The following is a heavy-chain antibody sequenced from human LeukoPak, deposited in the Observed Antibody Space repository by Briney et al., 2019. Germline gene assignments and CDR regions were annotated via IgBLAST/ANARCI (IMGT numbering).Heavy chain of an antibody. D-gene: IGHD6-13*01. V-gene: IGHV1-69*04. CDR2: IIPILGIA. Sequence: ASVKVSCKASGGTFSSYAISWVRQAPGQGLEWMGRIIPILGIANYAQKFQGRVTITADKSTSTAYMELSSLRSEDTAVYYCARFIAAAGFNWSDPWGQGTLVTVSS. CDR3: ARFIAAAGFNWSDP. J-gene: IGHJ5*02. CDR1: GGTFSSYA.